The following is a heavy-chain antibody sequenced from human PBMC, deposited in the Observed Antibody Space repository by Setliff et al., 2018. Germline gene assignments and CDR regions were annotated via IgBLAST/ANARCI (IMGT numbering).Heavy chain of an antibody. CDR1: GYTFTSYD. CDR3: ARERSYYYDSSGFYYEGRHFDY. D-gene: IGHD3-22*01. Sequence: GASVKVSCKASGYTFTSYDINWVRQATGQGLEWMGWMNPNSGNTGYAQKFQGRVTMTRNTSISTAYMELSSLRSEDTAVYYCARERSYYYDSSGFYYEGRHFDYWGQGTLVTVSS. J-gene: IGHJ4*02. CDR2: MNPNSGNT. V-gene: IGHV1-8*02.